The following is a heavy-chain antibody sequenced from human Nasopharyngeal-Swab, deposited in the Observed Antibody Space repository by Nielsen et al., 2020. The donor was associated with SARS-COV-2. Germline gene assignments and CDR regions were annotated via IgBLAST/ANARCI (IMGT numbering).Heavy chain of an antibody. CDR1: GFTFSAHY. J-gene: IGHJ6*02. Sequence: GESLKISCAASGFTFSAHYMDWVRQAPGKGLEWVCRSRNKANGYTTEYAASVRGRFTISRDDSKDSLYLQMNSLKTEDTAVYYCARDLSSVWTSGLGVWGQGTTVTVSS. D-gene: IGHD6-19*01. CDR3: ARDLSSVWTSGLGV. CDR2: SRNKANGYTT. V-gene: IGHV3-72*01.